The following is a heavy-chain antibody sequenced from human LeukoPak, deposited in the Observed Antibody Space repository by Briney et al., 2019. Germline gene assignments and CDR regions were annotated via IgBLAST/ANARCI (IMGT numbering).Heavy chain of an antibody. CDR1: GGSISIYY. D-gene: IGHD3-22*01. V-gene: IGHV4-59*01. J-gene: IGHJ4*02. CDR2: IYYIGST. Sequence: SETLSLTCTVSGGSISIYYWSWIRQRPGKGLEWIGFIYYIGSTNYNPSLKSRVTISGDPSKNQFSLKLSSVTAADTAVYCCARVGIDYDSSGYIYFFDYWGQGTLVTVSS. CDR3: ARVGIDYDSSGYIYFFDY.